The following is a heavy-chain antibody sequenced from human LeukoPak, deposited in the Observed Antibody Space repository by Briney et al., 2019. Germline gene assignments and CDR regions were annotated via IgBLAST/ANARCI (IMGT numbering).Heavy chain of an antibody. D-gene: IGHD6-19*01. CDR1: GFTFSSYG. CDR3: ARVSDSSGWYYFDY. V-gene: IGHV3-30*03. J-gene: IGHJ4*02. CDR2: ISYDGSNK. Sequence: PGGSLRLSCAASGFTFSSYGMHWVRQAPGKGLEWVAVISYDGSNKYYADSVKGRFTISRDNSKNTLYLQMNSLRAEDTAVYYCARVSDSSGWYYFDYWGQGTLVTVSS.